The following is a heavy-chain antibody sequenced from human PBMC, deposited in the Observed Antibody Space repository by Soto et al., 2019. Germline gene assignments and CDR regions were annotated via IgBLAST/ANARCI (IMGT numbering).Heavy chain of an antibody. CDR1: GFTFSSYA. CDR2: FSVSGGST. D-gene: IGHD3-16*01. CDR3: ANMRGGIRLNYFDY. Sequence: PGGSLRLSCVASGFTFSSYAMSWVRQAPGKGLEWVSVFSVSGGSTYYAASVKGRFTISRDNSKNTLYLQMNSLTAEDTAVYYCANMRGGIRLNYFDYWGQGALVTVSS. J-gene: IGHJ4*02. V-gene: IGHV3-23*01.